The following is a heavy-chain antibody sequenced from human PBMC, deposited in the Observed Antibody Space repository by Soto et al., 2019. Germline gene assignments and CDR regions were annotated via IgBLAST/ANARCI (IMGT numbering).Heavy chain of an antibody. Sequence: ASVKVSCKASGYTFTGYYMHWVRQAPGQGLELMGWINPNSGGTNYAQKFQGRVTMTRDTSISTAYMELSRLRSDDTAVYYCARDRLTYYYDSSGYYPFYYFDYWGQGTLVTVSS. D-gene: IGHD3-22*01. CDR1: GYTFTGYY. J-gene: IGHJ4*02. CDR2: INPNSGGT. CDR3: ARDRLTYYYDSSGYYPFYYFDY. V-gene: IGHV1-2*02.